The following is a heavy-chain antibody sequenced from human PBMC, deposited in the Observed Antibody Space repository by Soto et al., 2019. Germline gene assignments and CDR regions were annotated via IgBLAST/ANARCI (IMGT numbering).Heavy chain of an antibody. CDR2: IYTSGST. CDR1: GGSISSYY. CDR3: ARERSSSWYRGYYYYYGMDV. Sequence: QVQLQESGPGLVKPSETLSLTCTVSGGSISSYYWSWIRQPAGKGLEWTARIYTSGSTNYNPSLKSRVTMSVDTSKNQFSLKLSSVTAADTAVYYCARERSSSWYRGYYYYYGMDVWGQGTTVTVSS. J-gene: IGHJ6*02. D-gene: IGHD6-13*01. V-gene: IGHV4-4*07.